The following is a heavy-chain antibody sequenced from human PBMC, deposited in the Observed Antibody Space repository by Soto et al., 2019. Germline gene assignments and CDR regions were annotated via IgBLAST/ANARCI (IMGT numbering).Heavy chain of an antibody. CDR1: GDTFTVYY. V-gene: IGHV1-2*04. J-gene: IGHJ4*02. CDR2: INPNSGGT. Sequence: ASLNVSCEATGDTFTVYYMHWVRQAPGQGLEWMGWINPNSGGTNYAQKFQGWVTMTRDTSISTAYMELSRLRSDDTAVYYCARGHSSSLFDYWGQGPLVPVS. CDR3: ARGHSSSLFDY. D-gene: IGHD6-6*01.